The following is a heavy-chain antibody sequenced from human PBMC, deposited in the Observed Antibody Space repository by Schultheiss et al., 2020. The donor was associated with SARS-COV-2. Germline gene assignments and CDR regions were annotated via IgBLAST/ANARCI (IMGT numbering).Heavy chain of an antibody. V-gene: IGHV3-30*04. CDR3: ATAPYTSGWFDY. J-gene: IGHJ4*02. CDR1: GLTFNRHA. D-gene: IGHD6-19*01. CDR2: ISNDGSNK. Sequence: GESLTISCAASGLTFNRHAMHWVRQAPGKGLEWVAVISNDGSNKDYADSVKGRFTISRDNSKNTLYLQMNSLRAEDTAVYYCATAPYTSGWFDYWGRGTLVTVSS.